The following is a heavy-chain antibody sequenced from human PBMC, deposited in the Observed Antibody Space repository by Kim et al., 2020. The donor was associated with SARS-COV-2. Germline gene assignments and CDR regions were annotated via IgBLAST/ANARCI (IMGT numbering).Heavy chain of an antibody. CDR3: ARDGEGQQLPHNWFDP. Sequence: GGSLRLSCAASGFTFSDYYMSWIRQAPGKGLEWVSYISSSGSTIYYADSVKGRFTISRDNAKNSLYLQMNSLRAEDTAVYYCARDGEGQQLPHNWFDPWGQGTLVTVSS. D-gene: IGHD6-13*01. V-gene: IGHV3-11*01. CDR2: ISSSGSTI. J-gene: IGHJ5*02. CDR1: GFTFSDYY.